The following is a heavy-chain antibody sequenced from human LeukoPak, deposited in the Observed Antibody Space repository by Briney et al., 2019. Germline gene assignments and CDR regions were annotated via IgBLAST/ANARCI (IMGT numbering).Heavy chain of an antibody. V-gene: IGHV3-20*04. CDR3: AKDPSGSYYEFDY. D-gene: IGHD1-26*01. J-gene: IGHJ4*02. Sequence: GGSLRLSCAASGFTFDDYGMSWVRQVPGKGLEWVSGINWNGSGAGYADSVKGRFTISRDNAKNSLYLQMNSLRAEDTAVYYCAKDPSGSYYEFDYWGQGTLVTVSS. CDR2: INWNGSGA. CDR1: GFTFDDYG.